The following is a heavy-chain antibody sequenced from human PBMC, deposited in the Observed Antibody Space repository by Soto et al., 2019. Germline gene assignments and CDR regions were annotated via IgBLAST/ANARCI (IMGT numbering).Heavy chain of an antibody. CDR2: IYYSGST. Sequence: SETLSLTCTVSGGSFSSGSYYWSWIRQPPGKGLEWIGYIYYSGSTNYNPSLKSRVTISVDTSKNQFSLKLSSVTAADTAVYYCARGRGYSSSRNWFDPWGQGTLVTVSS. J-gene: IGHJ5*02. CDR3: ARGRGYSSSRNWFDP. D-gene: IGHD6-13*01. V-gene: IGHV4-61*01. CDR1: GGSFSSGSYY.